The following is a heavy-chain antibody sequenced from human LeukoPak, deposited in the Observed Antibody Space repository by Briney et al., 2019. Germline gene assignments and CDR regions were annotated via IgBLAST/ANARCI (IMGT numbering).Heavy chain of an antibody. CDR1: GFTFSSYW. J-gene: IGHJ3*02. Sequence: PGGSLRLSCAASGFTFSSYWMHWVRQVPGMGLVWVSRINSDGSSTSYADSVKGRFTISRDNAKNTLYVQMNSLRAEDTAVYYCSTGSGHAFDIWGRGTMVTVSS. V-gene: IGHV3-74*01. D-gene: IGHD3-10*01. CDR2: INSDGSST. CDR3: STGSGHAFDI.